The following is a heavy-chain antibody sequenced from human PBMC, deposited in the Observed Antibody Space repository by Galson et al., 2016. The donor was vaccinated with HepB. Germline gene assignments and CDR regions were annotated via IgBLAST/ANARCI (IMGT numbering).Heavy chain of an antibody. D-gene: IGHD4-17*01. J-gene: IGHJ4*01. CDR1: GFSISSSSYY. CDR2: FDYSGST. CDR3: ARGTHYGDFSDY. Sequence: LSLTCTVSGFSISSSSYYWGWIRQPPGKGLEWIGNFDYSGSTHYNPSLKSRVTMSADTSKNQFSLNLSTVTAADTAVYFCARGTHYGDFSDYWCHGTLVTVSS. V-gene: IGHV4-39*01.